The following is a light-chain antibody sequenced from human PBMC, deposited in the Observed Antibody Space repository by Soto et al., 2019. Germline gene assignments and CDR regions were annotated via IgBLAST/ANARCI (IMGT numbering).Light chain of an antibody. CDR1: QSISSW. V-gene: IGKV1-17*01. CDR2: AAS. CDR3: LQHNSYPPT. Sequence: DIHMTQSPSTLSASVGDRVTITCRASQSISSWLEWYQQKPGKAPKRLIYAASSLQSGVPSRFSGSGSGTEYTLTISSLQPEDFETYYCLQHNSYPPTFGQGTKVDIK. J-gene: IGKJ1*01.